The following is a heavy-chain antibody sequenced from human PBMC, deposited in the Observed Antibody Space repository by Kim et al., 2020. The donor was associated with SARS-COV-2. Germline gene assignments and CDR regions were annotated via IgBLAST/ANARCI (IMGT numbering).Heavy chain of an antibody. CDR3: ARDRVTMVRGVTAGPFEGMDV. J-gene: IGHJ6*02. Sequence: GGSLRLSCAASGFTFSSYSMNWVRQAPGKGLEWVSSISSSSSYIYYADSVKGRFTISRDNAKNSLYLQMNSLRAEDTAVYYCARDRVTMVRGVTAGPFEGMDVWGQGTTVTVSS. V-gene: IGHV3-21*01. D-gene: IGHD3-10*01. CDR1: GFTFSSYS. CDR2: ISSSSSYI.